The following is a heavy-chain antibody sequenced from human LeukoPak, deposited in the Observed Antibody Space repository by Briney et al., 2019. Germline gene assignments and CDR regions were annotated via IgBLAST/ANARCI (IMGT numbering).Heavy chain of an antibody. J-gene: IGHJ6*02. V-gene: IGHV3-23*01. D-gene: IGHD3-3*01. CDR1: GFTFSNYV. CDR3: ARARDYDFWSGYPNYYYYGMDV. CDR2: ISGSGGST. Sequence: GGSLRLSCAASGFTFSNYVMSWVRQAPEKGLQWVSSISGSGGSTYYADSVKGRFTISRDGSKNTLYLQMNSLRAEDTAVYYCARARDYDFWSGYPNYYYYGMDVWGQGTTVTVSS.